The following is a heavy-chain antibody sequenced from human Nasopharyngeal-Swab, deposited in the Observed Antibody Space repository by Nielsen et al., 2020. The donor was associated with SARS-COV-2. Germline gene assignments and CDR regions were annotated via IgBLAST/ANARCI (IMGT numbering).Heavy chain of an antibody. CDR1: GYTFTSYG. V-gene: IGHV1-18*01. D-gene: IGHD3-3*01. J-gene: IGHJ4*02. CDR2: ISAYNGNT. Sequence: ASVKVSCKASGYTFTSYGIRWVRQAPGQGLEWMGWISAYNGNTNYAQKLQGRVTMTTDTSTSTAYMELRSLRSADTAVYYCARDDSSNYDFWSGYYTSFDYWGQGTLVTVSS. CDR3: ARDDSSNYDFWSGYYTSFDY.